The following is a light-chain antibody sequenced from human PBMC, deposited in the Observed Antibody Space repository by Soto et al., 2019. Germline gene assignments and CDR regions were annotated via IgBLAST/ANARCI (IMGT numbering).Light chain of an antibody. V-gene: IGKV1-13*02. CDR3: QQHKTYPFT. CDR2: DAS. CDR1: QSISSA. Sequence: AIQLTQSPSSLSASVGDRVSITCRASQSISSALAWYQHKPGKAPNILIYDASSLQSGVPSRFSGSESGTECTHTIRSLHTEDFSTYYCQQHKTYPFTFVKGTPLEIK. J-gene: IGKJ5*01.